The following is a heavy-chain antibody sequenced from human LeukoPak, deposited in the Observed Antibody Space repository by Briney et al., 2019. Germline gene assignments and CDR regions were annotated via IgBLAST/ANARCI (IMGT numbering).Heavy chain of an antibody. CDR1: GGSISSYY. CDR3: ARHALVVPHLSQSFDP. J-gene: IGHJ5*02. D-gene: IGHD2-21*01. Sequence: SETLSLTCTVSGGSISSYYWSWIRQPPGKGLEWIGSIYYSGSTYYNPSLKSRVTISVDTSKNQFSLKLSSVTAADTAVYYCARHALVVPHLSQSFDPWGQGTLVTVSS. CDR2: IYYSGST. V-gene: IGHV4-59*08.